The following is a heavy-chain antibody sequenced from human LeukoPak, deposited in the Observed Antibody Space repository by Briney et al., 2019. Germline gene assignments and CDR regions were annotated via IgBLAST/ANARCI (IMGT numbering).Heavy chain of an antibody. D-gene: IGHD5-12*01. CDR1: GFTFSDYW. CDR2: VNSDETTT. Sequence: GGSLRLSCAASGFTFSDYWMHWVRQAPGKGLVWVSHVNSDETTTNYADSVKGRFTISRDNAKNTLFLQMNRLRAEDTAVYYCANDVGYSGYRWGQGTLVTVSS. V-gene: IGHV3-74*01. CDR3: ANDVGYSGYR. J-gene: IGHJ4*02.